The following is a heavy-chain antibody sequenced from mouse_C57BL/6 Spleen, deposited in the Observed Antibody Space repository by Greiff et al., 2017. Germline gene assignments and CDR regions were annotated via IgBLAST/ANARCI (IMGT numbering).Heavy chain of an antibody. V-gene: IGHV3-1*01. Sequence: EVMLVESGPGMVKPSQSLSLTCTVTGYSITSGYDWHWIRHFPGNKLEWMGYIRYSGSTNYNPSLKSRISITHDTSKNHFFLKLNSVTTEDTATYYCARGPLYYYGSHWYFDVWGTGTTVTVSS. D-gene: IGHD1-1*01. CDR3: ARGPLYYYGSHWYFDV. CDR2: IRYSGST. J-gene: IGHJ1*03. CDR1: GYSITSGYD.